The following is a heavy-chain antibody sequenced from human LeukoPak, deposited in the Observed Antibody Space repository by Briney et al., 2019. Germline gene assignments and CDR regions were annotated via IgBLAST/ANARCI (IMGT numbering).Heavy chain of an antibody. J-gene: IGHJ4*02. CDR3: AGGYGSSWSFDH. CDR1: GASIKSYY. V-gene: IGHV4-59*01. Sequence: PSETLSLTCSVSGASIKSYYWNWVRQSPGRGLEWIGYMHHSGSSHYNPFLKSRVSISLDTSKNQFYLRVSSVTAADTAVYYCAGGYGSSWSFDHWGQGTLATVSS. D-gene: IGHD2-2*01. CDR2: MHHSGSS.